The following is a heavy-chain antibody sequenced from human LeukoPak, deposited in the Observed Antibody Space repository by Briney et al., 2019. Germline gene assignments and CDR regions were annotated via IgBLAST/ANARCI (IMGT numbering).Heavy chain of an antibody. CDR2: ISSKGGST. CDR3: VKGPCSGGSCYLEY. V-gene: IGHV3-64*05. Sequence: GESLRLSCSASGFTFSNYAMHWVRQAPGKGLEYVSGISSKGGSTYHADPVKGRFTISRDNSKNTLYIQMNSLRAEDTAVYYCVKGPCSGGSCYLEYWGQGTLVTVSS. CDR1: GFTFSNYA. D-gene: IGHD2-15*01. J-gene: IGHJ4*02.